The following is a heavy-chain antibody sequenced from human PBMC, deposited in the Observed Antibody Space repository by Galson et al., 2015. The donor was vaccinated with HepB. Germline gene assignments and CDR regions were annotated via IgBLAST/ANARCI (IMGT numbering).Heavy chain of an antibody. Sequence: CKASGGTFSSYAISWVRQAPGQGLEWMGRIIPILGIANYAQKFQGRVTITADKSTSTAYMELSSLRSEDTAVYYCARETGRDGYYYYGMDVWGQGTTVTVSS. J-gene: IGHJ6*02. V-gene: IGHV1-69*04. CDR3: ARETGRDGYYYYGMDV. CDR1: GGTFSSYA. CDR2: IIPILGIA. D-gene: IGHD1-1*01.